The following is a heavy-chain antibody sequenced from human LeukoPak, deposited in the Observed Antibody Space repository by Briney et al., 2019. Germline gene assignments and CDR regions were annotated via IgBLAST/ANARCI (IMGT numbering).Heavy chain of an antibody. CDR3: ARDTTAWLDHTSDI. D-gene: IGHD6-19*01. Sequence: PGGSLRLSCIASGFTLSAYTMNWVRQAPGKGLEWVSTLTRGGDNDIHYADSVKGRFTISRDNSKNSLYLQMNSLRADDTAVYYCARDTTAWLDHTSDIWGQGTMVTVSS. CDR1: GFTLSAYT. CDR2: LTRGGDNDI. V-gene: IGHV3-21*06. J-gene: IGHJ3*02.